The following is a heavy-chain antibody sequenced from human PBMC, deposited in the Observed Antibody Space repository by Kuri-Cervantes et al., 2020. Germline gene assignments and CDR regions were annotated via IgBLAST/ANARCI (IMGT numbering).Heavy chain of an antibody. CDR1: GYTFTGYY. J-gene: IGHJ6*02. CDR3: ARSHRPDYGSGSPVSPYGMDV. CDR2: INPNSGGT. Sequence: ASVKVSCKASGYTFTGYYMHWVRQAPGQGLEWMGWINPNSGGTNYAQKFQGRVTMTRDTSISTAYMELSRLRSDDTAVYYCARSHRPDYGSGSPVSPYGMDVWGQGTTVTVSS. V-gene: IGHV1-2*02. D-gene: IGHD3-10*01.